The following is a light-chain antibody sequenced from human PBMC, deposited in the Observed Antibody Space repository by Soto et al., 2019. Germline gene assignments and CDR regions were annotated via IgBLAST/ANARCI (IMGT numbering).Light chain of an antibody. J-gene: IGLJ1*01. CDR1: NSDVASYDL. V-gene: IGLV2-23*02. CDR2: EVT. CDR3: WSYAGTREV. Sequence: QSVLTQPASVSGSPGQSITISCTGSNSDVASYDLVSWYQQHPGKAPKLMIYEVTKRPSGVSNRFSGSKSGNTASLTISGLQAEDEAASSCWSYAGTREVVGTGTKVTVL.